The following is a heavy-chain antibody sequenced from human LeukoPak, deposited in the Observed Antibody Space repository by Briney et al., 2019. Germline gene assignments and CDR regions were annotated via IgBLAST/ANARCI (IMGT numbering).Heavy chain of an antibody. Sequence: ASVKVSCKASGYTFTSYGISWVRQAPGQGLEWMGWINTYNGNTNYAQKFQGRVTMTTDTSTSTAYMELRSLRSGDTAVYYCVRDDLVRGPGYWGQGSLVTVSS. J-gene: IGHJ4*02. CDR1: GYTFTSYG. CDR3: VRDDLVRGPGY. CDR2: INTYNGNT. D-gene: IGHD3-10*01. V-gene: IGHV1-18*01.